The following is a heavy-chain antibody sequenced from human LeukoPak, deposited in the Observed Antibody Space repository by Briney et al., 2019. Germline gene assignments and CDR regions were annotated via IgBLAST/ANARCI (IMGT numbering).Heavy chain of an antibody. CDR2: ISYDGSNK. V-gene: IGHV3-30*04. CDR1: GFTFSSYA. J-gene: IGHJ4*02. D-gene: IGHD1-26*01. Sequence: GGSLRLSCAASGFTFSSYAMHWVRQAPGKGLEWVAVISYDGSNKYYADSVKGRFTISRDNSKSTLYLQMNSLRAEDTALYYCATYSGVHHKTFDVWGQGTLVTVSS. CDR3: ATYSGVHHKTFDV.